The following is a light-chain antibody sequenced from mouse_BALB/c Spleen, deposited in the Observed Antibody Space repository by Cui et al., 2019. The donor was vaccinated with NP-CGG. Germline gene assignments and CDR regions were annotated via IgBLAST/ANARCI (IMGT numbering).Light chain of an antibody. CDR3: ALWYSNHWV. CDR2: GTN. CDR1: TGTVTTSNY. Sequence: QAVQTQESALPTSPGETVTLTCRSSTGTVTTSNYANWVQEKPDHLFTGLIGGTNNRAPGVPARFSGSLIGDKAALTITGAQTEDEAIYFCALWYSNHWVFGGGTKLTVL. J-gene: IGLJ1*01. V-gene: IGLV1*01.